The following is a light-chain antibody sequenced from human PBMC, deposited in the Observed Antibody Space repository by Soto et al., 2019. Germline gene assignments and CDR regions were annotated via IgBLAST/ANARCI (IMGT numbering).Light chain of an antibody. Sequence: SYELTQPPSVSVAPGKTARITCGGNNIGSKSVHWYQQKAGQAPILAMYYDSDRPSGIPERFSGSNSGNTATLTISTVEAGDEVGYYCQVWDISSNHVVFGGGTKLTVL. CDR1: NIGSKS. J-gene: IGLJ2*01. CDR3: QVWDISSNHVV. CDR2: YDS. V-gene: IGLV3-21*04.